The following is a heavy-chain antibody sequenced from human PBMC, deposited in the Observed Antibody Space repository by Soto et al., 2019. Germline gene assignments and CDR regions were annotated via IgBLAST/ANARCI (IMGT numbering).Heavy chain of an antibody. CDR3: ATRITVFGLLIPPFDP. Sequence: SETLSLTCAVYGGSVNGYYWNWIRQPPGKGLEWIGEINHTGGTHYNPSPKSRVTMSVDTSKNQFSLRLSSVTAADTAIYYCATRITVFGLLIPPFDPWGQGTQVTVSS. J-gene: IGHJ5*02. V-gene: IGHV4-34*01. CDR1: GGSVNGYY. D-gene: IGHD3-3*01. CDR2: INHTGGT.